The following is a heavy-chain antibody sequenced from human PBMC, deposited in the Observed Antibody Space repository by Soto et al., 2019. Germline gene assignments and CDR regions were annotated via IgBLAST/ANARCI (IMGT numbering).Heavy chain of an antibody. CDR3: ARGKSRYCSGGSCPPRGWFDP. CDR1: GGSFSGYD. D-gene: IGHD2-15*01. J-gene: IGHJ5*02. Sequence: QVQLQQWGAGLLKPSETLSLTCAVYGGSFSGYDWSWIRQPPGKGLECIGEINHSGRTNYNPSLKSRVTISVDTSKTQFSLKLSSVTAADTAVYYCARGKSRYCSGGSCPPRGWFDPWGQGTLVTVSS. CDR2: INHSGRT. V-gene: IGHV4-34*01.